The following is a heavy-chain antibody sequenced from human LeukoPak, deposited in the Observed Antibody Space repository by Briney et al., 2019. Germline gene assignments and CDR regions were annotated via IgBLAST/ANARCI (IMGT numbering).Heavy chain of an antibody. CDR3: TRGIALATAYYFDS. V-gene: IGHV1-18*04. CDR1: GFTFSAYG. J-gene: IGHJ4*02. Sequence: ASVKVSCKTSGFTFSAYGIAWERQAPGHGPEWMGWISNHNGNTNYAQKFQDRITVTTETSTGTVSMELRSLKPDDTAIYYCTRGIALATAYYFDSWGRGTQVTVAS. D-gene: IGHD6-25*01. CDR2: ISNHNGNT.